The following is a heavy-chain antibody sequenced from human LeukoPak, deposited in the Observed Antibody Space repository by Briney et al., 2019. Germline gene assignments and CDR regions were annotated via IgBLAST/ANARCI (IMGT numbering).Heavy chain of an antibody. D-gene: IGHD2-21*01. Sequence: GGSLRLSCAASGFTFSSYAMSWVRQAPGKGLEWVASIAGNGGETQFADTVKGRFTISRDNSKNTLSLQMNSLRAEDTALYYCAKGHSYSRRGTYPGGAFDIWGQGTVVTVSS. CDR3: AKGHSYSRRGTYPGGAFDI. CDR2: IAGNGGET. J-gene: IGHJ3*02. V-gene: IGHV3-23*01. CDR1: GFTFSSYA.